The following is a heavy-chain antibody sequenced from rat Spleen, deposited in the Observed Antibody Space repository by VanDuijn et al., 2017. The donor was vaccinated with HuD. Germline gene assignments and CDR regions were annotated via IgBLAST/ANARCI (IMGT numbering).Heavy chain of an antibody. CDR3: ARKGGPGYYSSSGYYWYFDL. Sequence: QVQLKESGPGLVQPSQTLSLTCTVSGFSLISYAVNWVRQPPGKGLEWTAAISSGGSTYYNSTIKSRLSISRDTSKSQVFLKMNSLQTEDTAMYFCARKGGPGYYSSSGYYWYFDLWGPGIMVTVSS. J-gene: IGHJ1*01. CDR1: GFSLISYA. CDR2: ISSGGST. V-gene: IGHV2S8*01. D-gene: IGHD1-2*01.